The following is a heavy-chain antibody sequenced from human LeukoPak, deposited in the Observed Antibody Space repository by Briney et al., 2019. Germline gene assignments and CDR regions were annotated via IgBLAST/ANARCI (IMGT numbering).Heavy chain of an antibody. CDR3: ARDLGGGSYYIDY. Sequence: GGSLRLSCAASGFTFSSYSMIWVCQAPGKGLEWVSSISRTSSYIYYADSLKGRFTISRDNAKNSLYLQMNSLRAEDTAVYYCARDLGGGSYYIDYLGQGTLVTVSS. CDR2: ISRTSSYI. D-gene: IGHD1-26*01. V-gene: IGHV3-21*01. J-gene: IGHJ4*02. CDR1: GFTFSSYS.